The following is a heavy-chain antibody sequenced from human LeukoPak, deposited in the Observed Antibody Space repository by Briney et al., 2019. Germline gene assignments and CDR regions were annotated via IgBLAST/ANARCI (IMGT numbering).Heavy chain of an antibody. CDR2: INPSGGST. J-gene: IGHJ6*03. Sequence: ASVKVSCKASGYTFTSYDINWVRQAPGQGLEWMGIINPSGGSTNYAQKFRGRVTMTRDTSTSTVYMELSSLRSEDTAVYYCARGPRITMVRGGQWYYYMDVWGKGTTVTISS. V-gene: IGHV1-46*01. CDR1: GYTFTSYD. D-gene: IGHD3-10*01. CDR3: ARGPRITMVRGGQWYYYMDV.